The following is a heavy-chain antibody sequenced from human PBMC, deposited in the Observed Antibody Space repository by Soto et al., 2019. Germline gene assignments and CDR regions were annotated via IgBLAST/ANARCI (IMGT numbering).Heavy chain of an antibody. D-gene: IGHD1-26*01. J-gene: IGHJ5*02. V-gene: IGHV4-34*01. CDR3: ARGSGSYYNWFDP. CDR1: GGSFSGYY. Sequence: QVQLQQWGAGLLKPSETLSLTCAVYGGSFSGYYWSWIRQPPGKGLEWIGEINHSGSTNYNPSLKSRVTTSVDTSKNQFSLKLSSVTAADTAVYYCARGSGSYYNWFDPWGQGTLVTVSS. CDR2: INHSGST.